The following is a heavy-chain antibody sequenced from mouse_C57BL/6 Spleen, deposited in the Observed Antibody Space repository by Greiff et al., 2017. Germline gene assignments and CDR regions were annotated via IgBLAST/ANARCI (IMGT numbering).Heavy chain of an antibody. CDR1: GFNIKDDY. J-gene: IGHJ3*01. V-gene: IGHV14-4*01. D-gene: IGHD2-4*01. Sequence: EVQLKESGAELVRPGASVKLSCTASGFNIKDDYMHWVKQRPEQGLEWIGWIDPENGDTEYASKFQGKATITADTSSNTAYLQLSSLTSEDTAVYYCTTGLRPFAYWGQGTLVTVSA. CDR3: TTGLRPFAY. CDR2: IDPENGDT.